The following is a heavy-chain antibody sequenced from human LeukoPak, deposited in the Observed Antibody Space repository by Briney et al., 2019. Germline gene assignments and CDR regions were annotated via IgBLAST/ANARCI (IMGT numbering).Heavy chain of an antibody. V-gene: IGHV1-18*01. CDR3: AEDGRPMIPFSWFDP. J-gene: IGHJ5*02. Sequence: ASVKVSCKASGLTFTSYGFSWVRQAPGQGPEWMGWISANNGNTIYVQKFQGRVTMTTDTSTTTVYMELRDLRSDDTAVYYCAEDGRPMIPFSWFDPWGQGTLVIVSS. D-gene: IGHD3-16*01. CDR1: GLTFTSYG. CDR2: ISANNGNT.